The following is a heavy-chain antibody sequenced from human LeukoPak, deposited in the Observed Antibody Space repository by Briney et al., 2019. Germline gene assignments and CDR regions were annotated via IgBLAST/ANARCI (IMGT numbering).Heavy chain of an antibody. CDR1: GFTFSSYG. V-gene: IGHV3-30*02. D-gene: IGHD3-10*01. CDR2: IRYDGSNK. J-gene: IGHJ4*02. Sequence: GGSLRLSCAASGFTFSSYGMHWVRQAPGKGLEWVAFIRYDGSNKYYADSVKGRFTISRDNSKNTLYLQMNSLRAEDTAVYYCAKDQCYYGSGSDYWGQGTLVTVSS. CDR3: AKDQCYYGSGSDY.